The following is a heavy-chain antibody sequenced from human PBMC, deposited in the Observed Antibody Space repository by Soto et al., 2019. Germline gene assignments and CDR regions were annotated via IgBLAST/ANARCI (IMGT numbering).Heavy chain of an antibody. Sequence: QAQLVQSGAEVKKPGASVKVSCKASGYTFINHGISWVRQAPGKGLEWMGGIRFYNDNTNNAPKFQGKVTLTTDTSTSTDHMKLRSLISEYTGVYYCARYNIGCFPYDMDVWGQGTTVTVSS. V-gene: IGHV1-18*01. CDR3: ARYNIGCFPYDMDV. CDR1: GYTFINHG. D-gene: IGHD6-19*01. J-gene: IGHJ6*02. CDR2: IRFYNDNT.